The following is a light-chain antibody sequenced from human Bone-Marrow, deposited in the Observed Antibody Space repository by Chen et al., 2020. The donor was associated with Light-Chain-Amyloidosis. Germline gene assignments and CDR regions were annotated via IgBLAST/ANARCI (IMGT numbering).Light chain of an antibody. CDR1: SNDIGVNNY. V-gene: IGLV2-14*01. CDR2: EVT. J-gene: IGLJ2*01. Sequence: QSALTQPASVSSSPAQSISIPCIGTSNDIGVNNYVSRYQHHPGKATKLILYEVTNRPSGLSHRLSGSKAGDTASLTISGLQTEYDAVYYCNSNRCDYSLVVFGGGTKLTGL. CDR3: NSNRCDYSLVV.